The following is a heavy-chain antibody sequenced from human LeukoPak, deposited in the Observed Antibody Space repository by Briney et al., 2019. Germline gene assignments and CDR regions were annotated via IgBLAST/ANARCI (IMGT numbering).Heavy chain of an antibody. CDR2: INPSGGST. CDR1: GYTFTSYA. V-gene: IGHV1-46*01. Sequence: GASVKVSCKASGYTFTSYAMHWVRQAPGQGLEWMGIINPSGGSTSYAQKFQGRVTMTRDTSTSTVYMELSSLRSEDTAVYYCARDYYYDSSGYRPQAWYYFDYWGQGTLVTVSS. CDR3: ARDYYYDSSGYRPQAWYYFDY. J-gene: IGHJ4*02. D-gene: IGHD3-22*01.